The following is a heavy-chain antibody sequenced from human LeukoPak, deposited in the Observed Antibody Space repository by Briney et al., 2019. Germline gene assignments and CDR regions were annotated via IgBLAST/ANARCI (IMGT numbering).Heavy chain of an antibody. D-gene: IGHD6-19*01. CDR1: GGSVRSDISH. J-gene: IGHJ6*02. Sequence: SETLSLTCSVSGGSVRSDISHWRWIRQPPGKGLEWIGYVHYSGSANYNPSLESRVTMSLDRSKNQFSLELTSVTAADTAVYYCARNRGWYATDVWGQGAAVTVSS. CDR3: ARNRGWYATDV. CDR2: VHYSGSA. V-gene: IGHV4-61*01.